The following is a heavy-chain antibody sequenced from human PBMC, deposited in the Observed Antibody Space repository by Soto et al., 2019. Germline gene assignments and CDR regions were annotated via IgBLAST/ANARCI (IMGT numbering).Heavy chain of an antibody. Sequence: EVQLLESGGGLVQPGGSLRVSCAASGFTFSNYAMNWVRQAPGKGLEWVSAISGGGGSPYYADSVKGWFTISRDNSKNTLSLQMNSLRAEDTAIYYCAKGTLVAPRAFDYWGQGTLVTVSS. D-gene: IGHD2-21*01. V-gene: IGHV3-23*01. J-gene: IGHJ4*02. CDR2: ISGGGGSP. CDR3: AKGTLVAPRAFDY. CDR1: GFTFSNYA.